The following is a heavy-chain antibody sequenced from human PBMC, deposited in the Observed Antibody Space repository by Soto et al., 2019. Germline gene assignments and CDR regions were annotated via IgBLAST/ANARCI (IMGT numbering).Heavy chain of an antibody. V-gene: IGHV3-21*01. J-gene: IGHJ4*02. CDR1: GFTFSTYS. Sequence: EVQLVESGGGLVKPGGSLRLSCAASGFTFSTYSMNWVRQAPGKGLEWVSSISSSSSYIYYADSVKGRFTISRDNAKNSLYLQMNSLRAEDTAVYYCARDSPYNGYPDIDYWGQGTLVTVSS. CDR3: ARDSPYNGYPDIDY. CDR2: ISSSSSYI. D-gene: IGHD5-12*01.